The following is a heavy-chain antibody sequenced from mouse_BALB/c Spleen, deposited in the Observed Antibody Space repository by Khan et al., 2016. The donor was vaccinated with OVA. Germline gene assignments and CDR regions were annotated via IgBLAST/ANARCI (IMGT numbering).Heavy chain of an antibody. CDR2: INYSGNT. CDR1: GYSITSEYA. V-gene: IGHV3-2*02. CDR3: TRKDYYNYDPFPY. D-gene: IGHD2-4*01. Sequence: EVQLQESGPGLVKPSQSLSLTCTVTGYSITSEYAWNWIRHFPGNKLEWMGYINYSGNTRYNPSFKSRISITRDTSKNQFFLQLNSVPTEDTATYYCTRKDYYNYDPFPYWGQGILVTVSA. J-gene: IGHJ3*01.